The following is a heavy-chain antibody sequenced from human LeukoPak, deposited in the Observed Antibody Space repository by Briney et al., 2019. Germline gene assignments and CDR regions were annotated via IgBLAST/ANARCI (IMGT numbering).Heavy chain of an antibody. Sequence: ASVKASCKASGGTFSSYAISWVRQAPGQGLEWMGGIIPIFGTANYAQKFQGRVTITADKSTSTAYMELSSLRSEDTAVYYCARDRWDSLYYDFWSGYYFPWFDPWGQGTLVTVSS. CDR3: ARDRWDSLYYDFWSGYYFPWFDP. CDR1: GGTFSSYA. V-gene: IGHV1-69*06. D-gene: IGHD3-3*01. J-gene: IGHJ5*02. CDR2: IIPIFGTA.